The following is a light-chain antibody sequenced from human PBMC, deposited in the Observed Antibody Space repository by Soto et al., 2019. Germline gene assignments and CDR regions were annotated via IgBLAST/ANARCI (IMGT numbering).Light chain of an antibody. CDR2: DAS. CDR1: QSVSSY. J-gene: IGKJ4*01. V-gene: IGKV3-11*01. CDR3: QQRSNWPPVT. Sequence: PGERATLSCRASQSVSSYLAWYQQKPGQAPRLLIYDASNRATGIPARFSGSGSGTDFTLTISSLEPEDFAIYYCQQRSNWPPVTFGGGPKVEI.